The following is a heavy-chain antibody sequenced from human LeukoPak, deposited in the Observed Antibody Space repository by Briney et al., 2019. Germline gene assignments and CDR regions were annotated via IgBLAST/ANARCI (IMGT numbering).Heavy chain of an antibody. J-gene: IGHJ5*02. CDR1: GYTFTSYG. V-gene: IGHV1-18*01. CDR3: ARVGIAARDWGWFDP. CDR2: ISAYNGNT. D-gene: IGHD6-6*01. Sequence: GASVKVSCKASGYTFTSYGISWVRQAPGQGLEWMGWISAYNGNTNYAQKLQGRVTMTTDTSTSTAYMELRSLRSDYTAVYYCARVGIAARDWGWFDPWGQGTLVTVSS.